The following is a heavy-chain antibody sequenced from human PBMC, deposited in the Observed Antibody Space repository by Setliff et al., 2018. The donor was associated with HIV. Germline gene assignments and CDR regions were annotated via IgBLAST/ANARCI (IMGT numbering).Heavy chain of an antibody. J-gene: IGHJ4*02. V-gene: IGHV4-59*01. CDR3: AREIYGGNSRPFDY. D-gene: IGHD4-17*01. CDR1: GGSITGYF. CDR2: IYYNGNT. Sequence: KPSETLSLTCTVSGGSITGYFWNWIRQSPGKGLEWIGYIYYNGNTNYNPTLNSRGTISVDTSKNQFSLKLTSVTAADTAVYYCAREIYGGNSRPFDYWGQGTLVTVSS.